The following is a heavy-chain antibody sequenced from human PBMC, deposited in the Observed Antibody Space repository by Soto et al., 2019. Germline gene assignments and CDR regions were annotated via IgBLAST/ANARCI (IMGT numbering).Heavy chain of an antibody. D-gene: IGHD6-6*01. V-gene: IGHV3-21*01. J-gene: IGHJ4*02. CDR1: GFTFSSYS. CDR3: ANFRSIAARLDY. Sequence: GGSLRLSCAASGFTFSSYSMNWVRQAPGKGLEWVSSISSSSSYIYYADSVKGRFTISRDNAKNTLYLQMNSLRAEDTAVYYCANFRSIAARLDYWGQGTMVTVSS. CDR2: ISSSSSYI.